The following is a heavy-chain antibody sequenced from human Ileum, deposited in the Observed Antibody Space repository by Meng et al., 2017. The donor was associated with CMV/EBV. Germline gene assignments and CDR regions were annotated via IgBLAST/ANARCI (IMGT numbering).Heavy chain of an antibody. D-gene: IGHD5-24*01. CDR3: VKQLTGSTAWWFDP. V-gene: IGHV3-7*01. Sequence: GESLKISCAASEFTFNSHWMSWARQAPGKGLEWVANINEDGSQKYYADSVKGRFIISRDNAKNSLYLQVISLRAEDTARYYCVKQLTGSTAWWFDPWGQGTLVTVSS. J-gene: IGHJ5*02. CDR1: EFTFNSHW. CDR2: INEDGSQK.